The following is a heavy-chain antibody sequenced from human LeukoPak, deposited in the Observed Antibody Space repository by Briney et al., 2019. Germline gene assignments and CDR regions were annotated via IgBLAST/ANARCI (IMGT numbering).Heavy chain of an antibody. D-gene: IGHD3-10*01. CDR3: ARHGIPRRGLSDQADY. V-gene: IGHV4-39*01. CDR1: GDSISRSTYY. CDR2: IYYSGST. J-gene: IGHJ4*02. Sequence: MASETLSLTCTVSGDSISRSTYYWGWIRQPPGKGLEWIGSIYYSGSTYYNPSLKSRVTISVDTSRNQFSLNLSSVTAADTAVYYCARHGIPRRGLSDQADYWGQGTLVTVSS.